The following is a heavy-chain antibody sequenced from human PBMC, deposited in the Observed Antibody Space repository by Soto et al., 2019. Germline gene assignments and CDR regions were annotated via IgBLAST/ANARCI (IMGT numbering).Heavy chain of an antibody. CDR3: AKDRADGWFDP. Sequence: QVQLVESGGGVVQPGRSLRLSCAASGFTFSSYGMHWVRQAPGKGPEWVAVISYDGSNKYYADSVKGRFTISRDNSKNTLYLQMNSLRAEDTAVYYCAKDRADGWFDPWGQGTLVTVSS. D-gene: IGHD3-10*01. V-gene: IGHV3-30*18. J-gene: IGHJ5*02. CDR2: ISYDGSNK. CDR1: GFTFSSYG.